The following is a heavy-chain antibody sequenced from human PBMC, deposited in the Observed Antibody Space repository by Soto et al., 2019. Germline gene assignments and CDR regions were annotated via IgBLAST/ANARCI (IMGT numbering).Heavy chain of an antibody. J-gene: IGHJ3*02. V-gene: IGHV1-2*02. CDR2: INPNSGGT. CDR1: GYTFTGYY. CDR3: ARDFGWELGDAFDI. D-gene: IGHD1-7*01. Sequence: ASVKVSCKASGYTFTGYYMHWVRQAPGQGREWMGWINPNSGGTNYAQKFQGRVTMTRDTSISTAYMELSRLRSDDTAVYYCARDFGWELGDAFDIWGQGTMVTVSS.